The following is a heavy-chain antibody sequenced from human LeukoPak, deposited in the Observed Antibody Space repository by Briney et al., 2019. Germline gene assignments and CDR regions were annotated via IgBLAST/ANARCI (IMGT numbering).Heavy chain of an antibody. V-gene: IGHV4-39*07. D-gene: IGHD6-19*01. CDR3: ARKSVAVRDAFDI. CDR2: IYYSGST. Sequence: SETLSLTCTVSGGSISSSSYYWGWIRQPPGKGLEWIGSIYYSGSTYYNPSLKSRVTISVDTSKNQFSLKLSSVTAADTAAYYCARKSVAVRDAFDIWGQGTMVTVSS. CDR1: GGSISSSSYY. J-gene: IGHJ3*02.